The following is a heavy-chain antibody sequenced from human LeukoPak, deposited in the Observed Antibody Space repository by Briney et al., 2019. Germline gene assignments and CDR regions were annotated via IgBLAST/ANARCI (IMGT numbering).Heavy chain of an antibody. D-gene: IGHD2-2*01. CDR3: AREGYCSSTSCYDYYMDV. J-gene: IGHJ6*03. CDR2: IYYSGSI. CDR1: GGSISSGGYY. V-gene: IGHV4-31*02. Sequence: SETLSLTCTVSGGSISSGGYYWSWIRQHPGKGLEWIGYIYYSGSIYYNPSLKSRVTISVDTSKNQFSLKLSSVTAADTAVYYCAREGYCSSTSCYDYYMDVWGKGTTVTVSS.